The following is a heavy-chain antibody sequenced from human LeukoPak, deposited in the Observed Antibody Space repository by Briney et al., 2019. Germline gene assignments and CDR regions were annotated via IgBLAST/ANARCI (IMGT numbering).Heavy chain of an antibody. CDR3: AKDRGFTLFRTVVTPRGRDTNAFDI. CDR2: ISGSGGST. V-gene: IGHV3-23*01. J-gene: IGHJ3*02. Sequence: GGSLRLSCAASGFTFSSYAMSWVRQAPGKGLEWVSAISGSGGSTYYADSVKGRFTISRDNSKNTLYLQMNSLRAEDTAVYYCAKDRGFTLFRTVVTPRGRDTNAFDIWGQGTMVTVSS. CDR1: GFTFSSYA. D-gene: IGHD4-23*01.